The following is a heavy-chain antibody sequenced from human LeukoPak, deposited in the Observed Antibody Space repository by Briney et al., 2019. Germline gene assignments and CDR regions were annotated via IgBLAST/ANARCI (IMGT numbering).Heavy chain of an antibody. CDR3: ARGARASGYSSGWYGY. J-gene: IGHJ4*02. CDR2: INHSGST. D-gene: IGHD6-19*01. V-gene: IGHV4-34*01. Sequence: PSETLSLTCAVYGGSFSGYYWSWIRQPPGKGLEWIGEINHSGSTNYNPSFKSRVTISVDTSKNQFSLKLSSVTAADTAVYYCARGARASGYSSGWYGYWGQGTLVTVSS. CDR1: GGSFSGYY.